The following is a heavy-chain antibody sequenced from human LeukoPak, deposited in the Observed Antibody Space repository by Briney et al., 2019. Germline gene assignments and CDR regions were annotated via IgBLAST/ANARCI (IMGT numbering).Heavy chain of an antibody. J-gene: IGHJ5*02. CDR2: IKQDGSQK. V-gene: IGHV3-7*03. CDR1: GFTFSTYW. Sequence: PGGSLRLSCAASGFTFSTYWMSWVRQAPGKGLEWVANIKQDGSQKYYVDSVRGRFTISRDNAKNSLYLQMNSLRVEDTAVYYCAGDGDFDPWGQGTLVTVSS. CDR3: AGDGDFDP.